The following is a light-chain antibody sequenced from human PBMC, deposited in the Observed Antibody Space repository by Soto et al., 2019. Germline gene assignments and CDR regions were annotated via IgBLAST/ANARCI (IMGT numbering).Light chain of an antibody. Sequence: QTVVTQEPSSSVSPGGTVNLTCGLSSGSVSTNYYPSWYQQTPGQAPRTLMYNTNTRSPGVPDRFSGSILGNKAALTITGAHADDECDYYCVRYMGRGSSVFGNGTKLTVL. CDR3: VRYMGRGSSV. CDR1: SGSVSTNYY. J-gene: IGLJ1*01. V-gene: IGLV8-61*01. CDR2: NTN.